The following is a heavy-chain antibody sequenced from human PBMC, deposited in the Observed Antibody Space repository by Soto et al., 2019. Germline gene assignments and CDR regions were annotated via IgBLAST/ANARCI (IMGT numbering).Heavy chain of an antibody. CDR2: ISAYNGNT. J-gene: IGHJ6*02. V-gene: IGHV1-18*01. Sequence: GASVKVSCKASGYTFTSYGISWVRQAPGQGLEWMGWISAYNGNTNYAQKLQGRVTMTTDTSTSRAYMELRSLRSDDTAVYYCARVGYCSSASCPAYYYGMDVWGQGTTVTVSS. CDR1: GYTFTSYG. D-gene: IGHD2-2*01. CDR3: ARVGYCSSASCPAYYYGMDV.